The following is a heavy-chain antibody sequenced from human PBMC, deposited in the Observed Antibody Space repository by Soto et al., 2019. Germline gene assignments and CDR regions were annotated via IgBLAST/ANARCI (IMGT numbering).Heavy chain of an antibody. CDR3: ARALGYCSSTSCYGIYYYYYYGMDV. CDR1: GGSISSYY. V-gene: IGHV4-59*01. J-gene: IGHJ6*02. Sequence: PSETLSLTCTVSGGSISSYYWSWIRQPPGKGLEWIGYIYYGGSTNYNPSLKSRVTISVDTSKNQFSLKLSSVTAADTAVYYCARALGYCSSTSCYGIYYYYYYGMDVWGQGTTVTVSS. CDR2: IYYGGST. D-gene: IGHD2-2*01.